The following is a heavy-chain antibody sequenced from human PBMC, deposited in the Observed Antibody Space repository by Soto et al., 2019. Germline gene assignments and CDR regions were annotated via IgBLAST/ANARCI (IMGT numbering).Heavy chain of an antibody. CDR3: ARELQYYSDRSGYFP. Sequence: GPLRLSCAASGFTFSSYSMNWVRQAPGKGLEWVSSISSSSSYIYYADSVKGRFTISRDNAKNSLYLQMNSLRAEDTAVYYCARELQYYSDRSGYFPWGQGTLVTVSS. CDR2: ISSSSSYI. V-gene: IGHV3-21*01. J-gene: IGHJ5*02. CDR1: GFTFSSYS. D-gene: IGHD3-22*01.